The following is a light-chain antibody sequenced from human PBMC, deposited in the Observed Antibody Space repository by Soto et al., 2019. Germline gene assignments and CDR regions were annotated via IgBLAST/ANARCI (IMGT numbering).Light chain of an antibody. V-gene: IGLV4-60*03. CDR2: LEGSGSY. Sequence: QLVLTQSSSASASLGSSVKLTCTLSSGHSSYIIAWHQQQPGKAPRYLMKLEGSGSYNKGSGVPDRFSGSSSGADRCLTISNLQSEDEADYYCETWDSYTRVFGTGTKLTVL. J-gene: IGLJ1*01. CDR3: ETWDSYTRV. CDR1: SGHSSYI.